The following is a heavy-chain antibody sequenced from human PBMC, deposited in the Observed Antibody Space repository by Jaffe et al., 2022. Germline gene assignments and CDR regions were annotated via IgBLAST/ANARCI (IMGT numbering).Heavy chain of an antibody. CDR2: ITRNSDWI. CDR3: ARDPVFTTVTSGSFDL. V-gene: IGHV3-9*01. J-gene: IGHJ3*01. D-gene: IGHD4-17*01. CDR1: GFILDDYG. Sequence: EEQLVASGGDSVQPGGSLRLSCVASGFILDDYGMHWVRQAPGKGLEWLAGITRNSDWIEYGDAAEGRFTVSRDNAKNTVDLKMTSLRPDDTAMYLCARDPVFTTVTSGSFDLWGQGTKVIVSP.